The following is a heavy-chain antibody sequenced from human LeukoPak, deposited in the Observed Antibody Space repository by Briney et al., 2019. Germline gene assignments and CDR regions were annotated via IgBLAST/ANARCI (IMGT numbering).Heavy chain of an antibody. CDR3: ARAHYGGNPTDY. CDR2: IDPNSGDT. Sequence: GASVKVSCKASGYTFTGYYMHWVRQAPGQGLEWMGWIDPNSGDTNYAQRFQGRVTMTRDTSITTAYMDLSRLRSEDTAVYYCARAHYGGNPTDYWGQGTLVSVSS. J-gene: IGHJ4*02. CDR1: GYTFTGYY. D-gene: IGHD4-23*01. V-gene: IGHV1-2*02.